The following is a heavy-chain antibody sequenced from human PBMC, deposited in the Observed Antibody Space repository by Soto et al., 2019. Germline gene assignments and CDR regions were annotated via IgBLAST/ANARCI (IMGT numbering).Heavy chain of an antibody. V-gene: IGHV3-23*01. J-gene: IGHJ4*02. Sequence: EAQLLESGGGLVQPGGSLRLSCAASGFTFSSYAMSWVRQAPGKGLEWVSTISDSGNSTYSADSVKGRFTISRDNSKNTRYLRMNSLRAEDTAVYYCARDRYGDPLWGQDDFDYWGQGTLVTVSS. CDR2: ISDSGNST. CDR3: ARDRYGDPLWGQDDFDY. D-gene: IGHD4-17*01. CDR1: GFTFSSYA.